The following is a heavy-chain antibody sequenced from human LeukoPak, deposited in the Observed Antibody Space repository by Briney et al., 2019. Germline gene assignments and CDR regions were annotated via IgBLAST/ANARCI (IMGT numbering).Heavy chain of an antibody. CDR2: VHTNGNT. J-gene: IGHJ6*03. CDR3: ARQTGRNYYHYYFDV. Sequence: SETLSLTCAVSGGSISSHYWSWIRQPPGKGLEWIGYVHTNGNTNYNPSLRGRVTMSVDPSKSHFSLKLSSVTAADTAVFYCARQTGRNYYHYYFDVWGKGTTASVSS. CDR1: GGSISSHY. V-gene: IGHV4-4*09.